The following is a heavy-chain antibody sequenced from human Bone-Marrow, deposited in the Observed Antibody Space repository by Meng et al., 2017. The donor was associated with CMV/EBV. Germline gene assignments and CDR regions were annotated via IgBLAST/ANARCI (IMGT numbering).Heavy chain of an antibody. V-gene: IGHV3-11*01. CDR2: ISSSGSTI. CDR1: GFTCSDYY. Sequence: GGSLRLSCAASGFTCSDYYMSWIRQAPGKGLEWVSYISSSGSTIYYADSVKGRFTISRDNAKNSLYLQMNSLRAEDTAVYYCASSRGYSNYLTDYWGQGKLVNVDS. CDR3: ASSRGYSNYLTDY. J-gene: IGHJ4*02. D-gene: IGHD4-11*01.